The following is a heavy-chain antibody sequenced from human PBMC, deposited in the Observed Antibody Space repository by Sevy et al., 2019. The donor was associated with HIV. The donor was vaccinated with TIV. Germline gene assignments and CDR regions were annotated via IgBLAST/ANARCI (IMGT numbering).Heavy chain of an antibody. Sequence: SETLSLTCTVSGGSVTSETDFWGWIRQPPGKRLEWIGSIYYGGKTYYNPSLKSRLTISVDTSKNQLSLRVTSVTAADSALYYCVRHGHSGTYAIKFDYYLAVWGKGTPVTVSS. J-gene: IGHJ6*03. CDR1: GGSVTSETDF. V-gene: IGHV4-39*01. CDR3: VRHGHSGTYAIKFDYYLAV. CDR2: IYYGGKT. D-gene: IGHD1-26*01.